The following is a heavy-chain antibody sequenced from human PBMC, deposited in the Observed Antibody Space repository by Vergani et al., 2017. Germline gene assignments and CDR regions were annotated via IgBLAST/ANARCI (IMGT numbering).Heavy chain of an antibody. V-gene: IGHV4-30-4*08. CDR1: GGSISSGDYY. J-gene: IGHJ5*02. Sequence: QVQLQESGPGLVKPSQTLSLTCTVSGGSISSGDYYWSWVRQPPGKGLEWIGYIYYSGSTYYNPSLKSRVSIAVDTSKNQFSLKLSSVTAADTAVYYCAGESVVVPAATELRVDPWGQGTLVTVSS. CDR3: AGESVVVPAATELRVDP. CDR2: IYYSGST. D-gene: IGHD2-2*01.